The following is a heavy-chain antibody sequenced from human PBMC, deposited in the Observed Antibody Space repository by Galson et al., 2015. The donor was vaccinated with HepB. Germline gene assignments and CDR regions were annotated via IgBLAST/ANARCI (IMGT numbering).Heavy chain of an antibody. Sequence: SLRLSCAVSGFTVGNNYMTWVRQAPGKGLDWVALIYSGGSTYYADSVKGRFTISRDSSKNTLYLQMNSLRVEDTGVYYCARGEIRGVTGDFWGQGTLVTVSS. D-gene: IGHD5-18*01. V-gene: IGHV3-53*01. CDR3: ARGEIRGVTGDF. CDR2: IYSGGST. J-gene: IGHJ4*02. CDR1: GFTVGNNY.